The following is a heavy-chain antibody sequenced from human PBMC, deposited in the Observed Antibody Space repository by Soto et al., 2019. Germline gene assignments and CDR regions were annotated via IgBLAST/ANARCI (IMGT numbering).Heavy chain of an antibody. J-gene: IGHJ5*02. CDR1: GDSIISGY. D-gene: IGHD3-22*01. Sequence: SETLSLTCTVSGDSIISGYWSWIRQPPGKGLEWIGYIYYSGSTNYNPSLKSRVTISVDTSKNQFSLKLSSVTAADTAVYYCARLGDNYYERMNWFDPWGQGTLVTVSS. CDR3: ARLGDNYYERMNWFDP. CDR2: IYYSGST. V-gene: IGHV4-59*01.